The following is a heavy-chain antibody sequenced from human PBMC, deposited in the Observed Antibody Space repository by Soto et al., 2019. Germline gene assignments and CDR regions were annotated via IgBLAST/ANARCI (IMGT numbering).Heavy chain of an antibody. CDR1: GFSFSDYS. CDR2: ISSTSAYI. Sequence: EVQLVESGGGLVKPGGSLRLSCAASGFSFSDYSMQWVRQSPGKGLEWVSSISSTSAYIFYADSVKGRFTISRDNAKSSLYLQMNSLRAEDTAVYYCARVAVRNTYLFDYWGQGTLVTVSS. D-gene: IGHD6-19*01. CDR3: ARVAVRNTYLFDY. V-gene: IGHV3-21*01. J-gene: IGHJ4*02.